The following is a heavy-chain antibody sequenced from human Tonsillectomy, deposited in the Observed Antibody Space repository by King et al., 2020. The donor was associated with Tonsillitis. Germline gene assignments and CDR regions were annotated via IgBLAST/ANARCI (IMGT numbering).Heavy chain of an antibody. CDR3: ARDARYYDSRGYTYFFDY. CDR1: GYSISSGYY. CDR2: IYHSGST. V-gene: IGHV4-38-2*02. J-gene: IGHJ4*02. Sequence: QLQESGPGLVKPSETLSLTCAVSGYSISSGYYWGWIRRPPGKGLEWIGSIYHSGSTYYNPSLKSRVTLSVDTSKNQFSLKLSSVTAADTAVYYCARDARYYDSRGYTYFFDYWGQGTLVTVSS. D-gene: IGHD3-22*01.